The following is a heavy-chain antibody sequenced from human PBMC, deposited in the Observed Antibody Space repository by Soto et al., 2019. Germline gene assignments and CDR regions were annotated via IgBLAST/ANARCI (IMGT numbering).Heavy chain of an antibody. D-gene: IGHD1-26*01. CDR2: ISYDGSNK. CDR1: GFTFSSYG. V-gene: IGHV3-30*18. J-gene: IGHJ4*02. Sequence: GGSLRLSCAASGFTFSSYGMHWVRQAPGKGLEWVAVISYDGSNKYYADSVKGRFTISRDNSKDTLYLQMNSLRAEDTAVYYCAEDLLNSGSDYWGQGTLVTVSS. CDR3: AEDLLNSGSDY.